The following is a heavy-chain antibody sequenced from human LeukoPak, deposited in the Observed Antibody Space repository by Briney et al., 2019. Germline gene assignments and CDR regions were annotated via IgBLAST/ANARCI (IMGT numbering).Heavy chain of an antibody. CDR2: ISGRTGTM. CDR1: GFTFSSYS. D-gene: IGHD3-22*01. V-gene: IGHV3-48*02. J-gene: IGHJ4*02. Sequence: GGSLRLSCAAAGFTFSSYSMNWVRQAPGKGLEWISYISGRTGTMYYADSVQGRFTISRDNAKNSLYLQLNSLRDEVTAVYYCARDRSPYTTSAYYLDYWGQGTLVTVSS. CDR3: ARDRSPYTTSAYYLDY.